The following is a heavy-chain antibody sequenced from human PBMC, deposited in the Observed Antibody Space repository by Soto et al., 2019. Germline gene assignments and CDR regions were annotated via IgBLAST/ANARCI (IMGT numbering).Heavy chain of an antibody. CDR1: GGSISSYY. CDR3: ARHVELTYFDY. D-gene: IGHD1-26*01. Sequence: PSETLSLTCTVSGGSISSYYWSWIRQPPGKGLEWIGYIYYSGSTNYNPSLKSRVTISVDTSKNQFSLKLSSVTDADTAVYYCARHVELTYFDYWVQGALVIVSS. V-gene: IGHV4-59*08. J-gene: IGHJ4*02. CDR2: IYYSGST.